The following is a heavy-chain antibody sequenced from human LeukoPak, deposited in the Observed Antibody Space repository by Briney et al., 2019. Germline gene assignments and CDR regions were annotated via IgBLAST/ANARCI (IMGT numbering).Heavy chain of an antibody. CDR3: ARQPNVLLWFGESLFDY. J-gene: IGHJ4*02. CDR2: INHSGST. Sequence: SETLSLTCAVYGGSFSGYYWSWIRQPPGKGLEWIGEINHSGSTNYNPSLKSRVTISVDTSKNQFSLKLSSVTAADTAVYYCARQPNVLLWFGESLFDYWGQGTLVTVSS. V-gene: IGHV4-34*01. D-gene: IGHD3-10*01. CDR1: GGSFSGYY.